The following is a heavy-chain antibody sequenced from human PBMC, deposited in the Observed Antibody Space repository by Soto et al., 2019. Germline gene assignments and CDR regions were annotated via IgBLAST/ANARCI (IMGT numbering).Heavy chain of an antibody. V-gene: IGHV1-18*01. D-gene: IGHD6-13*01. CDR1: GYTFTSYG. J-gene: IGHJ4*02. Sequence: ASVKVSCKASGYTFTSYGICWVRQAPGQGLEWMGWTSPYNGHTHYAQRLQGRVTMTTHTSTSTAYMELRSLTSDDTAVYYCARDLIAAAGISVDYWGEGTLVTVSS. CDR2: TSPYNGHT. CDR3: ARDLIAAAGISVDY.